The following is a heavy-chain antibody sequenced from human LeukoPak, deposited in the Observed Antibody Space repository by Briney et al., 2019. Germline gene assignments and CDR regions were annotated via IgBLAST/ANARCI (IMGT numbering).Heavy chain of an antibody. CDR2: IYPGDSDT. CDR1: GYTFTSYW. D-gene: IGHD2/OR15-2a*01. CDR3: ATSPTFLLAY. J-gene: IGHJ4*02. V-gene: IGHV5-51*01. Sequence: GESLKISCKGSGYTFTSYWIGWVRQMPGKGLEWMGIIYPGDSDTRYSPSFQSQVTLSADKSISTAYLQWSSLEASDTAMYYCATSPTFLLAYWGQGTLVTVSS.